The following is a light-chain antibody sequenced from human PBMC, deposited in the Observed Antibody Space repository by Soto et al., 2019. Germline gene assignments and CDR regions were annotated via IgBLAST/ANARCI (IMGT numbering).Light chain of an antibody. CDR2: AAS. V-gene: IGKV1-39*01. CDR3: QQSYSTPLDT. CDR1: QSISSY. Sequence: DIQMTQSPSSLSASVGDRVTITCRASQSISSYLNWYQQKPGKAPKLLIYAASSLQSGVPSRFSGSGSGTYFTLTISSLQPEDFATYYCQQSYSTPLDTFGQGTKLEIK. J-gene: IGKJ2*01.